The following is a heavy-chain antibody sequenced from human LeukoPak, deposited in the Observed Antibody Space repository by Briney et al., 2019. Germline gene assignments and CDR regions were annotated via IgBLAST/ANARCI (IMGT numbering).Heavy chain of an antibody. CDR3: ARAKRWLPFDY. V-gene: IGHV4-61*02. CDR2: IYTSGST. J-gene: IGHJ4*02. CDR1: GDSISSGTHY. Sequence: SGTLSLTCTVSGDSISSGTHYWSWIRQPAGKGLEWIGRIYTSGSTNYNPSLKSRVTISVDTSKNQFSLKLTSVTAADTAVYYCARAKRWLPFDYWGQGTLVTVSS. D-gene: IGHD5-24*01.